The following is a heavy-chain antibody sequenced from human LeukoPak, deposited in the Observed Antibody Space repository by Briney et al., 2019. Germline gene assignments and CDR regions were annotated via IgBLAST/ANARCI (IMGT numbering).Heavy chain of an antibody. J-gene: IGHJ3*02. CDR1: GGSIRSSYYY. V-gene: IGHV4-39*07. D-gene: IGHD6-19*01. CDR3: ARRRKSGSGAAFDI. CDR2: IYDSGST. Sequence: PSETLSLTCTVSGGSIRSSYYYWGWIRQPPGKGLEWIGSIYDSGSTYYNPSLKSRVTISVDTSKNQFSLKLSSVTAADTAVYYCARRRKSGSGAAFDIWGQGTMVTVSS.